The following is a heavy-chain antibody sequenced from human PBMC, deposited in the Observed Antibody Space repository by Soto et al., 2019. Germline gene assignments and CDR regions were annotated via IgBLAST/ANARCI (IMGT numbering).Heavy chain of an antibody. V-gene: IGHV3-48*03. CDR3: ARDGYSYGSPFDY. Sequence: GGSLRLSCAASGFTFSSYEMNWVRQAPGKGLEWVSYISTSGDTKYYADSVKGRFTISRDNAKNSLYLQMNSLRAEDTAVYYCARDGYSYGSPFDYWGQGTLVTVSS. CDR1: GFTFSSYE. D-gene: IGHD5-18*01. CDR2: ISTSGDTK. J-gene: IGHJ4*02.